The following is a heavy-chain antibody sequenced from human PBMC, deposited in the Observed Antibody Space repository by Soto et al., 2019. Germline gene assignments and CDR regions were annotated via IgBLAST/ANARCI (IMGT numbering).Heavy chain of an antibody. D-gene: IGHD6-19*01. CDR1: GSSLSTSGVG. J-gene: IGHJ4*02. V-gene: IGHV2-5*01. Sequence: SGPTLVNPTQTLTLTCTLSGSSLSTSGVGVGWVRQAPGRAPEWLALICWNDDKRYSPSLKSRLTITKDTSKNQVVLRMTNMAPVDTATYYCAHGYWLASYWGQGSLVTVSS. CDR3: AHGYWLASY. CDR2: ICWNDDK.